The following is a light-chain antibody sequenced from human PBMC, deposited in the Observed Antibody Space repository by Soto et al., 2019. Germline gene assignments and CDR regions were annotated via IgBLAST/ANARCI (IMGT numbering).Light chain of an antibody. V-gene: IGKV3-20*01. CDR3: QQYGSSPRT. J-gene: IGKJ1*01. CDR2: GAS. Sequence: EIVLTQSPGTLSLSPGERATLSFRASQSITNNYLAWYQQKPGRAHRLLIYGASSRATGIPDRFSGSGSGTDFTLTISRLEPEDFAVYYCQQYGSSPRTFGQGTKVDI. CDR1: QSITNNY.